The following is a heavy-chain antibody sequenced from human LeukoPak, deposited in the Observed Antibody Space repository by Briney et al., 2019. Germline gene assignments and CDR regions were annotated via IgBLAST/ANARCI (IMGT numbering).Heavy chain of an antibody. CDR3: AKDHHSYGPDAFDI. V-gene: IGHV3-53*05. J-gene: IGHJ3*02. CDR2: IYSGDGGGRT. D-gene: IGHD5-18*01. Sequence: GGSLRLSCAASGFRVGSDYLSWVRQAPGKGLEWVSIIYSGDGGGRTYYADSVKGRFTISRDNAKNSLYLQMNSLRAEDTALYYCAKDHHSYGPDAFDIWGQGTMVTVSS. CDR1: GFRVGSDY.